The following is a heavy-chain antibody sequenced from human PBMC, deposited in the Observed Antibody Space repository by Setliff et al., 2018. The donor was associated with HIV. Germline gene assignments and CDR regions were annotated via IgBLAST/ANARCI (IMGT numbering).Heavy chain of an antibody. CDR3: ACGAAAGTDYYYYYYMDV. CDR1: GDSISSSEYY. J-gene: IGHJ6*03. Sequence: PSETLSLTCTVSGDSISSSEYYWGWIRQPPGKGLEWIGNINYSGRTQYNPSLKSRVTISVDTSENQFSLKLSSVTAADTAVYYCACGAAAGTDYYYYYYMDVWGKGTTVTVSS. CDR2: INYSGRT. D-gene: IGHD6-13*01. V-gene: IGHV4-39*07.